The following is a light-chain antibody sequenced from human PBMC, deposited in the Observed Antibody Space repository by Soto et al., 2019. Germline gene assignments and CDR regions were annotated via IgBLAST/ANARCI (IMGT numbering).Light chain of an antibody. CDR3: QHYSTVWT. V-gene: IGKV1-5*01. CDR2: DAS. J-gene: IGKJ1*01. Sequence: DIQMTQSPSPLSSSVGDRVTITCRASQSISRGLAWYQQKPGKAPNLLIYDASTLESCVPSRFSGSGSGTEFTLTISSLQPDDFATYYCQHYSTVWTFGQGTKVDIK. CDR1: QSISRG.